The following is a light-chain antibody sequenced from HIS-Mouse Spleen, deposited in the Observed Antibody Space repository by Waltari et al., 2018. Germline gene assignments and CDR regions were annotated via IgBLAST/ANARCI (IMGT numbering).Light chain of an antibody. CDR1: SRDVGGYNL. CDR3: CSYAGSSTWV. V-gene: IGLV2-23*01. J-gene: IGLJ3*02. CDR2: EGS. Sequence: QSALTQPASVSGSPGQSITISCTGTSRDVGGYNLVSWYQQHPGKAPKLMFYEGSKRPSGVSNRFSGSKSGNTASLTISGLQAEDEADYYCCSYAGSSTWVFGGGTKLTVL.